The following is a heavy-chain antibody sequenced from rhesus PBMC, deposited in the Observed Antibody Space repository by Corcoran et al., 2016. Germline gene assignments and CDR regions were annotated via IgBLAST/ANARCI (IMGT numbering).Heavy chain of an antibody. CDR1: GFTFSTYG. CDR3: VRGFYGLDS. CDR2: ISFDESKK. Sequence: EVQLVESGGGLVQPGGSLRLSCEASGFTFSTYGIHWVRQAPGKGLEWVAVISFDESKKYYADSMKDRLTISRDNSKNMVYLQMNNLKLEDTAVYYCVRGFYGLDSWGQGVVVTVSS. J-gene: IGHJ6*01. V-gene: IGHV3-54*02.